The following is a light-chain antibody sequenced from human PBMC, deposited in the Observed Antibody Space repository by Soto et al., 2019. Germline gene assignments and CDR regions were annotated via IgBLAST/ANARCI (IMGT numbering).Light chain of an antibody. V-gene: IGKV3-20*01. CDR3: QQYGSSRWT. CDR2: GAS. CDR1: QSVSSIY. J-gene: IGKJ1*01. Sequence: EIVLTQSPGTLSLSPGERATLSCRASQSVSSIYLAWYQQKPGQAPRLLIYGASSRATGIPDRFSGSGSGKDFTLTISRLEPEDFAVYYCQQYGSSRWTFGQGTKVDIK.